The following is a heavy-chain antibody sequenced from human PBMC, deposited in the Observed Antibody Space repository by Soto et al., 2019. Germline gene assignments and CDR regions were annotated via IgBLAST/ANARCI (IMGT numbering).Heavy chain of an antibody. Sequence: ASVKVSCKASGGTFSSYAISWVRQAPGQGLEWMGGIIPIFGTANYAQKFQGRVTITADESTSTAYMELSSLRSEDTAVYYCARVLGSAMVRGADFYYGMDVWGQGTTVTVSS. J-gene: IGHJ6*02. CDR2: IIPIFGTA. D-gene: IGHD3-10*01. CDR3: ARVLGSAMVRGADFYYGMDV. CDR1: GGTFSSYA. V-gene: IGHV1-69*13.